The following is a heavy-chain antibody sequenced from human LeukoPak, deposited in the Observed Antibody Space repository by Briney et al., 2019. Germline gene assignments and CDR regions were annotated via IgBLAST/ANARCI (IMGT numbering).Heavy chain of an antibody. V-gene: IGHV4-34*01. D-gene: IGHD3-3*01. CDR1: GFTFSNYV. CDR3: AREWYYSYYMDV. Sequence: GSLRLSCAASGFTFSNYVMIWVRQAPGKGLEWIGEINHSGSTNYNPSLKSRVTISVDTSKNQFSLKLSSVTAADTAVYFCAREWYYSYYMDVWGKGTTVTVSS. CDR2: INHSGST. J-gene: IGHJ6*03.